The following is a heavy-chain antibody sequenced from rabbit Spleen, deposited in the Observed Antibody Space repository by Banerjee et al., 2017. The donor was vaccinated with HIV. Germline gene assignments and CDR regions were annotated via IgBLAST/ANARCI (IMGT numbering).Heavy chain of an antibody. J-gene: IGHJ4*01. Sequence: QEKLVESGGDLVKPGVSLTLTCKASGLDLSSSYWICWVRQAPGKGLEWIACIDVVKSGNTYYASWAKGRFTISKTSSTTVTLQMTSLTAADTATYFCARDAAGREDFNLWGQGTLVTVS. V-gene: IGHV1S45*01. D-gene: IGHD4-2*01. CDR2: IDVVKSGNT. CDR1: GLDLSSSYW. CDR3: ARDAAGREDFNL.